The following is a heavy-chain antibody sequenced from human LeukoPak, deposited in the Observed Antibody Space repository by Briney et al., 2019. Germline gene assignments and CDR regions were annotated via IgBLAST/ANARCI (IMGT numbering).Heavy chain of an antibody. V-gene: IGHV3-11*01. J-gene: IGHJ1*01. CDR1: GFTFSDYY. Sequence: GGSLRLSCAASGFTFSDYYMIWIRQAPGKGLEWVSYISSSGSTIYYADSVKGRFAISRDNGENSLYLQMNSLRADDTAVYYCARDFGDTSDTYFQHWGQGTLVAVSS. CDR2: ISSSGSTI. CDR3: ARDFGDTSDTYFQH. D-gene: IGHD3-22*01.